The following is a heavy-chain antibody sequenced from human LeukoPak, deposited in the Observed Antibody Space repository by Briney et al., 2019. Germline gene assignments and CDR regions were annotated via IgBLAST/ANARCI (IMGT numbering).Heavy chain of an antibody. CDR1: RFTFNSYA. V-gene: IGHV3-23*01. CDR2: IGGSNGIT. J-gene: IGHJ4*02. CDR3: ARNENSGWGYFDY. Sequence: GGSLRLSCAASRFTFNSYAMSWVRQAPGKGLEWVSVIGGSNGITFYVGSVKGRFTISRDNSKDTLYLQMNSLRAEDTAVYYCARNENSGWGYFDYWGQGTLVTVSS. D-gene: IGHD5-12*01.